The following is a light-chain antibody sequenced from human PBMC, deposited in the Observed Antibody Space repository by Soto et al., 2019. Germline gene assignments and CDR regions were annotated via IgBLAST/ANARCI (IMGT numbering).Light chain of an antibody. J-gene: IGLJ2*01. Sequence: QSALTQPPPVSGSPGQSVTISCTGTSSDVGSYNRVSWYQQPPGTAPKLMIYEVSNRPSGVPDRFSGSKSGNTASLTISGLQAEDEADYYCSSRTTSNTLLFGGGTKLTVL. CDR1: SSDVGSYNR. CDR2: EVS. V-gene: IGLV2-18*02. CDR3: SSRTTSNTLL.